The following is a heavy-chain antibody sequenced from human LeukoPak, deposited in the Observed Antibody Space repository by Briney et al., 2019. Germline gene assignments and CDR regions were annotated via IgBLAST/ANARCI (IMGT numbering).Heavy chain of an antibody. CDR3: APALRGHYYFDY. Sequence: GGSLRLSCADSGFTFCSYAMQWVRQAPGKGLEWVAFIQYDGSDKYYADSVKGRFTISRDNSKNTLYLQMNSLRPEDTAVYYCAPALRGHYYFDYWGQGTLVTVSS. CDR1: GFTFCSYA. V-gene: IGHV3-30*02. J-gene: IGHJ4*02. CDR2: IQYDGSDK.